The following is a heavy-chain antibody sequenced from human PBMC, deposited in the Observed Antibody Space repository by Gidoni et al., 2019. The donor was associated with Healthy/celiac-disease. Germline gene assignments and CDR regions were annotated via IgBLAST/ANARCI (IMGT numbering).Heavy chain of an antibody. CDR3: AGYYDFWSGSGMDV. Sequence: QVQLQQWGAGLLKPSETLSLTCAVYGGSVSGYYWSWIRQPPGKGLEWIGEINHSGSTNYTPSLNSRVTISVDTSKNQFSLKLSSVTAADTAVYYCAGYYDFWSGSGMDVWGQGTTVTVSS. CDR2: INHSGST. J-gene: IGHJ6*02. V-gene: IGHV4-34*01. D-gene: IGHD3-3*01. CDR1: GGSVSGYY.